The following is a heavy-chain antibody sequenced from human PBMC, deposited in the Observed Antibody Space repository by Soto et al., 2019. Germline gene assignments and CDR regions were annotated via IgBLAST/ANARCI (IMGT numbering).Heavy chain of an antibody. CDR2: IYDTGTT. CDR1: GASVRSGSYY. D-gene: IGHD4-17*01. Sequence: QVQLQESGPGLVKPSETLSLTCTVSGASVRSGSYYWSWGRQPPGRGLEWIGYIYDTGTTNYNPSLKRRVTMSVDTSKNQFSLKLNSLTAADTAVYYCARVEDYGDYFDYWGQGTLVTVSS. CDR3: ARVEDYGDYFDY. V-gene: IGHV4-61*01. J-gene: IGHJ4*02.